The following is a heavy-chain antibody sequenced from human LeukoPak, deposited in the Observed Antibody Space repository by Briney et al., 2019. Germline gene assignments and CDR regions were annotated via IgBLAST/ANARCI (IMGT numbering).Heavy chain of an antibody. Sequence: SETLSLTCTLSGGSISSYYWSWIRQPPGEGLGWIGYIYYSGSTNYNPSLKRRVTISVDTSKNQFSLKLSSVTAADTAVYYCARRGPYSGYDYDYWGQGTLVTVSS. CDR2: IYYSGST. V-gene: IGHV4-59*01. CDR3: ARRGPYSGYDYDY. D-gene: IGHD5-12*01. J-gene: IGHJ4*02. CDR1: GGSISSYY.